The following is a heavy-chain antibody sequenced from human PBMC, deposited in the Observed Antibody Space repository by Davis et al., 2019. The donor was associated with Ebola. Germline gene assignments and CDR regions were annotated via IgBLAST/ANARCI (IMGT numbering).Heavy chain of an antibody. V-gene: IGHV1-69*02. Sequence: SVKVSCKASGGTFSSYTISWVRQAPGQGLEWMGRIIPILGIANYAQKFQGRVTITADKSTSTAYMELSSLRSEDTAVYYWARARGAAAGPDAFDIWGQGTMVTVSS. CDR1: GGTFSSYT. CDR2: IIPILGIA. CDR3: ARARGAAAGPDAFDI. D-gene: IGHD6-13*01. J-gene: IGHJ3*02.